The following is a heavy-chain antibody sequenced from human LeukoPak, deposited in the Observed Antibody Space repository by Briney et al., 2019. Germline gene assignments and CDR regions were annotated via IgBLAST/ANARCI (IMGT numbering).Heavy chain of an antibody. J-gene: IGHJ5*02. V-gene: IGHV3-73*01. CDR3: TRDSGTYNWFVP. D-gene: IGHD1-26*01. CDR1: GFTFSGSA. CDR2: IEKKYKGSAPTT. Sequence: GGSLRLSCAASGFTFSGSAIHWVRQSSGKGREWVGQIEKKYKGSAPTTAYPASVKGRFTISRDDSINTPYLQMKSLKTEGTALYYCTRDSGTYNWFVPWGQGTLVTVSS.